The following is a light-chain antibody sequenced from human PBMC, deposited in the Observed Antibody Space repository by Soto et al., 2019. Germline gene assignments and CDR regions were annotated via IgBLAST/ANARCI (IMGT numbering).Light chain of an antibody. CDR1: QSVNSN. CDR3: QHYNTWPWT. Sequence: ETVMTQSPATLSVSPGERSTLSCRASQSVNSNLAWYQQKLGQAPRVLIYGASTRATGIPARFSGSGSETEFILTISSLQSEDFAVYYCQHYNTWPWTFGQGTTVDIK. CDR2: GAS. V-gene: IGKV3-15*01. J-gene: IGKJ1*01.